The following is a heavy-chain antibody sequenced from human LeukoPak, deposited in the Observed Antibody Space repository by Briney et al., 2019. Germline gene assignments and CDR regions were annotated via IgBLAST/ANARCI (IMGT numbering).Heavy chain of an antibody. J-gene: IGHJ6*03. Sequence: AASVKVSCKASGYTFTSYAISWVRQAPGQGLEWMGGIIPIFGTANYAQKFQGRVTITADESTSTAYMELSSLRSEDTAVYYCASLDYYGSGSYGGSYYYYMDVWGKGTTVTISS. CDR1: GYTFTSYA. CDR3: ASLDYYGSGSYGGSYYYYMDV. D-gene: IGHD3-10*01. V-gene: IGHV1-69*13. CDR2: IIPIFGTA.